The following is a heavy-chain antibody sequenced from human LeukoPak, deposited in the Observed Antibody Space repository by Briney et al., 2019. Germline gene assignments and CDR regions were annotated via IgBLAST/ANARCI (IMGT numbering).Heavy chain of an antibody. CDR1: GYTFTSYY. V-gene: IGHV1-46*01. CDR3: ARGKRGYDYYYYMDV. J-gene: IGHJ6*03. D-gene: IGHD6-13*01. Sequence: ASVKVSCKASGYTFTSYYMHWVRQAPGQGLEWMGIINPSGGSTSYAQKFQGRVTMTRDMSTSTVYMELSSLRSEDTAVYYCARGKRGYDYYYYMDVWGKGTTVTVSS. CDR2: INPSGGST.